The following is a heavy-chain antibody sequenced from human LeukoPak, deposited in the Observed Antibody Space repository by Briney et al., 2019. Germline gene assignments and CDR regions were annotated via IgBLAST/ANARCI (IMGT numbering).Heavy chain of an antibody. J-gene: IGHJ4*02. CDR1: GFTFSSYG. D-gene: IGHD2-2*01. V-gene: IGHV3-30*18. CDR2: ISYDGSNK. Sequence: GGSLRLYCAASGFTFSSYGMHWVRQAPGKGLEWVAVISYDGSNKYYADSVKGRFTISRDNSKNTLYLQMNSLRAEDTAVYYCAKSDCSCTSCYLDYWGQGTLVTVSS. CDR3: AKSDCSCTSCYLDY.